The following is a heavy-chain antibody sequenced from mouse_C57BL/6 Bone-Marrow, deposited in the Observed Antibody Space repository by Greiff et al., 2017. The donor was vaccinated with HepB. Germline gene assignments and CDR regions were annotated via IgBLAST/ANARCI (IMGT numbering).Heavy chain of an antibody. Sequence: EVQGVESGGGLVQPGESLKLSCESNEYEFPSHDMSWVRKTPEKRLELVAAINSDGGSTYYPDTMERRFTISRDNAKNNLYLQMSHLKAEDTAMYYCARDGGTNFDYWGQGTTRTVSS. D-gene: IGHD2-3*01. CDR2: INSDGGST. CDR3: ARDGGTNFDY. CDR1: EYEFPSHD. J-gene: IGHJ2*01. V-gene: IGHV5-2*01.